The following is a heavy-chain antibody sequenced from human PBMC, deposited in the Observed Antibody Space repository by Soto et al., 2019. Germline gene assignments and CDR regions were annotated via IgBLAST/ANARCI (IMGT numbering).Heavy chain of an antibody. CDR2: ISSSGSTI. D-gene: IGHD6-13*01. Sequence: QVQLVESGGGLVKPGGSLRLSCAASGFTFSDYYMSWIRQARGKGLEWVSYISSSGSTIYYADSVKGRFTISRDNAKNSLYLQMNSLRAEDTAVYYCARGHSSWYPVVICNEAYYFDYWGQGTLVTVSS. CDR1: GFTFSDYY. J-gene: IGHJ4*02. V-gene: IGHV3-11*01. CDR3: ARGHSSWYPVVICNEAYYFDY.